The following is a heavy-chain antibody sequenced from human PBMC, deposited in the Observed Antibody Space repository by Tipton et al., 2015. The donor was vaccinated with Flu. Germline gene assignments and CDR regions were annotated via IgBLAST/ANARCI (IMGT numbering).Heavy chain of an antibody. CDR3: ARGLFSSGSYYIDY. V-gene: IGHV4-39*06. CDR1: GGSISSGGYY. J-gene: IGHJ4*02. D-gene: IGHD3-10*01. CDR2: IYYSGST. Sequence: LRLSCTVSGGSISSGGYYWSWIRQPPGKGLEWIGSIYYSGSTYYNPSLKSRVTISVDTSKNQFPLKLSSVTAADTAVYYCARGLFSSGSYYIDYWGQGTPVTVSS.